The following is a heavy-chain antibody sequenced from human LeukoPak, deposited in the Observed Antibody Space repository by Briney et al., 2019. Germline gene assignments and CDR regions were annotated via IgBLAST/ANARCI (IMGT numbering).Heavy chain of an antibody. CDR3: ARTYYYDSSGSFDY. J-gene: IGHJ4*02. CDR2: INPNSGGT. CDR1: GYSFTGYH. D-gene: IGHD3-22*01. Sequence: ASVKVSCKASGYSFTGYHMHWVRQAPGQGLEWMGWINPNSGGTNYAQKFQGRVTMTRDTSISTAYMELSGLRSDDTAVYYCARTYYYDSSGSFDYWGQGTLVTVSS. V-gene: IGHV1-2*02.